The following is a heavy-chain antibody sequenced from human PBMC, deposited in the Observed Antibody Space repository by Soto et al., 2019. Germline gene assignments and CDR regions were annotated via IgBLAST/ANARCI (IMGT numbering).Heavy chain of an antibody. CDR3: ARDPPLVGAVAFDI. V-gene: IGHV1-69*13. Sequence: SVKVSCKASGGTFSSYAISWVRQAPGQGLEWMGGIIPIFGTANYAQKFQGRVTITAGESTSTAYMELSSLRSEDTAVYYRARDPPLVGAVAFDIWGQGTMVTVSS. CDR2: IIPIFGTA. CDR1: GGTFSSYA. D-gene: IGHD1-26*01. J-gene: IGHJ3*02.